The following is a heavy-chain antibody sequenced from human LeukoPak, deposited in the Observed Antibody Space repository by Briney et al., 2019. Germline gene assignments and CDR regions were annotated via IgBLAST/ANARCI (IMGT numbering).Heavy chain of an antibody. D-gene: IGHD3-3*01. J-gene: IGHJ6*03. CDR3: ARVPPYYDFWSGYYRGPYYYYYMDV. V-gene: IGHV4-34*01. Sequence: SETLSLTCAVYGGSFSGYYWSWIRQPPGKGLEWTGEINHSGSTNYNPSLKSRVTISVDTSKNQFSLKLSSVTAADTAVYYCARVPPYYDFWSGYYRGPYYYYYMDVWGKGTTVTVSS. CDR1: GGSFSGYY. CDR2: INHSGST.